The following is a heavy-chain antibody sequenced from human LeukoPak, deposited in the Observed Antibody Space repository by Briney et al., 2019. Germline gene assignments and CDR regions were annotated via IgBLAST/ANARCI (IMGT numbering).Heavy chain of an antibody. V-gene: IGHV1-8*01. CDR2: MNPNSGNT. CDR3: ARVVSAAGTLGKLDYYGMDV. J-gene: IGHJ6*02. Sequence: ASVKVSCKASGYTFTSYDINWVGQATGQGLEWMGWMNPNSGNTGYAQKFQGRVTMTRNTSISTAYMELSSLRSEDTAVYYCARVVSAAGTLGKLDYYGMDVWGQGTTVTVSS. D-gene: IGHD6-13*01. CDR1: GYTFTSYD.